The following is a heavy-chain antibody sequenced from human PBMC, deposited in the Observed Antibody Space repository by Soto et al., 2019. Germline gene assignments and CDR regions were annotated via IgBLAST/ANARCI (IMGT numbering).Heavy chain of an antibody. D-gene: IGHD4-4*01. J-gene: IGHJ3*02. CDR1: GYTFTSYY. CDR2: INPSGGST. Sequence: ASLKVSCKASGYTFTSYYVHWLRQAPRQGLEWMGIINPSGGSTYYAQKFQGRVTMTRDTSTSTVYMELSSLRSEDTAVYYCARGMTTVPSDAFDMWGQGTMIT. CDR3: ARGMTTVPSDAFDM. V-gene: IGHV1-46*01.